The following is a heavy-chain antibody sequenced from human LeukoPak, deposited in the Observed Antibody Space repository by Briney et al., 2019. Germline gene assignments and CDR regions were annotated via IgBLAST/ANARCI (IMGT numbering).Heavy chain of an antibody. CDR1: GYIFTSYN. J-gene: IGHJ5*02. D-gene: IGHD3-9*01. CDR2: INSSGGST. CDR3: ARGEVLRYFDWLLREYNWFDP. V-gene: IGHV1-46*01. Sequence: ASVKVSCKASGYIFTSYNMYWVRQAPGQGLEWMGIINSSGGSTNYAQKFQGRVTMTRDTSTSTVYMELSSLRSEDTAVYYCARGEVLRYFDWLLREYNWFDPWGQGTLVTVSS.